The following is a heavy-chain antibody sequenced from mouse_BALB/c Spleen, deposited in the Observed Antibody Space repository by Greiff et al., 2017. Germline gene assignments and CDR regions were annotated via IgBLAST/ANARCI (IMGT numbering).Heavy chain of an antibody. Sequence: VQLQQSGAELVRSGSSVKLSCTASGFNIKDYYMHWVKQRPEQGLEWIGWIDPENGDTEYAPKFQGKATMTADTSSNTAYLQLSSLTSEDTAVYYCNVITTVDHWGQGTLVTVSA. CDR1: GFNIKDYY. V-gene: IGHV14-4*02. J-gene: IGHJ3*01. CDR3: NVITTVDH. CDR2: IDPENGDT. D-gene: IGHD1-1*01.